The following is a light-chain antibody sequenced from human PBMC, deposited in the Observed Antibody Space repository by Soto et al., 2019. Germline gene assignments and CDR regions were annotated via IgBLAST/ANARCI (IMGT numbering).Light chain of an antibody. CDR2: EAS. CDR3: QKYNSALWT. J-gene: IGKJ1*01. Sequence: DIQMTQSPSTLSASVGDRVTITCRASQTINSWLAWYQQKPGKAPKLLIYEASNLESGVPSRFSGSGSGTEFTLTITSLQPEDFATYYCQKYNSALWTLGHGTKVDIK. V-gene: IGKV1-5*01. CDR1: QTINSW.